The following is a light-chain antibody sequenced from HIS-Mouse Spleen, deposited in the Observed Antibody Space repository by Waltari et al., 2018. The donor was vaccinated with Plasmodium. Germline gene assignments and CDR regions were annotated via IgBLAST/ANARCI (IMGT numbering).Light chain of an antibody. V-gene: IGLV2-23*01. Sequence: QSALTQPASVSGSPGQSITISCTGTSSDVGSYNLVSWYQQHPGKAPKLMIYEGSKRPSGVSNRFSGSKSGNTASLTISGLQAEDEADYYCCSYAGSSTNWV. CDR1: SSDVGSYNL. CDR2: EGS. CDR3: CSYAGSSTNWV. J-gene: IGLJ3*02.